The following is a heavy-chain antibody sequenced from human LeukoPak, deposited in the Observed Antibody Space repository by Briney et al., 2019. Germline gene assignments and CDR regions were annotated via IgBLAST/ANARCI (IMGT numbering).Heavy chain of an antibody. Sequence: PGGSLRLSCAASGFTFSSYGMHWVRQAPGKGLEWVAVISYDGSNKYYADSVKGRFTISRDNSKNTLYLQMNSLRAEDTAVYYCAKGDYYDSSGYYPHNYYYYGMDVWGQGTTVTVSS. CDR1: GFTFSSYG. V-gene: IGHV3-30*18. D-gene: IGHD3-22*01. CDR3: AKGDYYDSSGYYPHNYYYYGMDV. J-gene: IGHJ6*02. CDR2: ISYDGSNK.